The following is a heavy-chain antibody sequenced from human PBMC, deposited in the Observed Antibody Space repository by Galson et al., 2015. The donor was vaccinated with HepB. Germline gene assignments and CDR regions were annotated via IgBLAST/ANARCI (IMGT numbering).Heavy chain of an antibody. Sequence: SLRLSCAASGFTFSSYSMNWVRQAPGKGLEWVSSISSSSSYIYYADSVKGRFTISRDNAKNSLYPQMNSLRAEDTAVYYCASEWDGYNSNRNYYYYGMDVWGQGTTVTVSS. D-gene: IGHD5-24*01. CDR3: ASEWDGYNSNRNYYYYGMDV. CDR1: GFTFSSYS. J-gene: IGHJ6*02. V-gene: IGHV3-21*01. CDR2: ISSSSSYI.